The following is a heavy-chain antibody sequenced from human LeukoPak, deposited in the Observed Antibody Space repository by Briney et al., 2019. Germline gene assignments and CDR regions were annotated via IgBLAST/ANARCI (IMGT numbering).Heavy chain of an antibody. CDR1: GFTFSSYW. CDR2: INSDGSTT. D-gene: IGHD3-10*01. CDR3: ANSRYSGIADY. J-gene: IGHJ4*02. V-gene: IGHV3-74*01. Sequence: GGSLRLSCAASGFTFSSYWMHWVRQAPGKGLVWVSRINSDGSTTNYADSVKGRFTISRDNAKNTLYLRMNSLRAEDTAVYYCANSRYSGIADYWGQGTLVTASS.